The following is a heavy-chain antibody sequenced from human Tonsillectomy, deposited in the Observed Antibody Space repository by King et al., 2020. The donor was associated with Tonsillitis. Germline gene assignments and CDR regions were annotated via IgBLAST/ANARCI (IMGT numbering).Heavy chain of an antibody. D-gene: IGHD6-6*01. V-gene: IGHV1-18*01. CDR2: VSTYNGNT. J-gene: IGHJ6*02. Sequence: VQLVESGAEVKKPGASVKVSCKASGYTFTSYGISWVRQAPGQGLEWMGWVSTYNGNTNYAQKLQGRVTMTTDTSTSTAYMELRSLRSDDTAVYYCAGAMTQVAARRGTYYYYGMDVWGQGTTVTVSS. CDR3: AGAMTQVAARRGTYYYYGMDV. CDR1: GYTFTSYG.